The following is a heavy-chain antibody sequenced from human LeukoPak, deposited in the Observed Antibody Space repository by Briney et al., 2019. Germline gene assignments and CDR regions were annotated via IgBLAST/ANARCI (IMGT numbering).Heavy chain of an antibody. CDR1: GYTFTSYG. CDR3: ARGFWFGDSKWFDP. V-gene: IGHV1-18*01. D-gene: IGHD3-10*01. Sequence: VASVKVSCKASGYTFTSYGISWVRQAPGQGLEWMGWISAYNGNTNYAQKLQGRVTMTTDTSTSTAYMELRSLRTDDTAVYYCARGFWFGDSKWFDPWGQGTLVTVSS. CDR2: ISAYNGNT. J-gene: IGHJ5*02.